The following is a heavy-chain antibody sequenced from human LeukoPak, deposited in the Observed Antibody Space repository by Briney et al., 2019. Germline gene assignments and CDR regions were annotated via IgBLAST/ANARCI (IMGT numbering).Heavy chain of an antibody. V-gene: IGHV1-2*02. CDR1: GYTFTGYY. J-gene: IGHJ6*02. CDR2: INPNSGGT. CDR3: ARAYQLLYYYGMDV. D-gene: IGHD2-2*01. Sequence: ASVKVSCKASGYTFTGYYMHWVRQAPGQGLEWMGWINPNSGGTNYAQKFQGRVTMTGDTSISTAYMELSRLRSDDTAVYYCARAYQLLYYYGMDVWGQGTTVTVSS.